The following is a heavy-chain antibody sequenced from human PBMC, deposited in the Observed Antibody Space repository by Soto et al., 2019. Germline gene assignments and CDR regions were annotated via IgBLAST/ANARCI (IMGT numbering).Heavy chain of an antibody. CDR2: LIPLFGTT. CDR1: GGTFSGHA. V-gene: IGHV1-69*06. CDR3: ARAPNWRYRFDS. D-gene: IGHD3-9*01. Sequence: QVQLVQSGAEVKKPGSSVKVSCEASGGTFSGHAISWVRQAPGQGPEWMGGLIPLFGTTQHAQNFQGRPTITADKSTSTAYMALTSLRFDDTAIYYCARAPNWRYRFDSWGQGTLVTVSS. J-gene: IGHJ4*02.